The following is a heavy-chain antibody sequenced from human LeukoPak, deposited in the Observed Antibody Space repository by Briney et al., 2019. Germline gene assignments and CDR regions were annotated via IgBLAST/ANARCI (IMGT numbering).Heavy chain of an antibody. Sequence: ASVKVSCKTSGYTFTDYFIHWVRQAPGQGLEWMGWINPNNGATQYAQKFQGRVTMTRDTSISTIYLELNRLRSDDTAVYFCARPPCGGTHCSNYFDFWGQGILVTVSS. J-gene: IGHJ4*02. CDR2: INPNNGAT. CDR3: ARPPCGGTHCSNYFDF. V-gene: IGHV1-2*02. CDR1: GYTFTDYF. D-gene: IGHD2-15*01.